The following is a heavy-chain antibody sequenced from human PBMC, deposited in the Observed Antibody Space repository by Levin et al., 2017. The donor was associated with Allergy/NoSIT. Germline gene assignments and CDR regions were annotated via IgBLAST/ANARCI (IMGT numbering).Heavy chain of an antibody. D-gene: IGHD3-3*01. CDR2: INAANGDT. CDR3: ARDFCSGSTCSLFGA. J-gene: IGHJ5*02. CDR1: GYSFTSYT. Sequence: AGESLKISCKASGYSFTSYTIHWVRQAPGQRLEWMGWINAANGDTSLSQNFPGRVAISRDASTNTISLELRGLRSEDTAVYFCARDFCSGSTCSLFGAWGQGTLVTVST. V-gene: IGHV1-3*01.